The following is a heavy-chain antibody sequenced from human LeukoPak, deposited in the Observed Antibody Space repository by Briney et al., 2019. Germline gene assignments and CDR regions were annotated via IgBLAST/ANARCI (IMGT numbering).Heavy chain of an antibody. CDR1: GFTFSSYE. CDR2: ISSSGSTI. CDR3: ARDPRTVRV. Sequence: GGSLRLSCAASGFTFSSYEMNWVRQAPGKGLEWVSYISSSGSTIYYADSVKGRFTISRDNAKNLLYLQMDSLRVEDTAIYYCARDPRTVRVWGQGTLVTVSS. J-gene: IGHJ4*02. V-gene: IGHV3-48*03. D-gene: IGHD1-1*01.